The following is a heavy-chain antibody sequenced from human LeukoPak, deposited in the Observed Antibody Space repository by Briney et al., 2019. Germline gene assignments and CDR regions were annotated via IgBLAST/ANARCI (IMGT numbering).Heavy chain of an antibody. V-gene: IGHV3-74*01. CDR3: AREEPYSSGWYGRPLGY. Sequence: GGSLRLSSAASGFTFSSYWMHWVRQAPGKGLVWVSRINSDGSSTSYADSVKGRFTISRDNAKNTLYLQMNSLRAEDTAVYYCAREEPYSSGWYGRPLGYWGQGTLVTVSS. J-gene: IGHJ4*02. D-gene: IGHD6-19*01. CDR1: GFTFSSYW. CDR2: INSDGSST.